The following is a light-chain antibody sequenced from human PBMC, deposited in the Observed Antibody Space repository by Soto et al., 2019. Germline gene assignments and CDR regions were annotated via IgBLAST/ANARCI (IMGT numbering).Light chain of an antibody. CDR1: QSVTWY. CDR2: DAT. J-gene: IGKJ4*01. V-gene: IGKV3-11*01. Sequence: EIVLTQSPATLPLSPGERATLSCRASQSVTWYLAWYQQKPGQAPRLLIYDATNRATGIPARFSGSGSGTDFTLTSSSLEPEDFAVYYCQQRTTWLTFGGGTRVEI. CDR3: QQRTTWLT.